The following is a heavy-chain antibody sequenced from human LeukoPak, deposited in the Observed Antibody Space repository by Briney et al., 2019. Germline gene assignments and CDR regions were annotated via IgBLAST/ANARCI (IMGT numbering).Heavy chain of an antibody. CDR1: GGSISSYY. CDR3: ARQAAGTASYYFDY. Sequence: SETLSLTCTVSGGSISSYYWGWIRQPPGKGLEWIGSIYYSGSTYYNPSLKSRVTISVDTSKNQFSLKLSSVTAADTAVYYCARQAAGTASYYFDYWGQGTLVTVSS. CDR2: IYYSGST. D-gene: IGHD6-13*01. V-gene: IGHV4-39*01. J-gene: IGHJ4*02.